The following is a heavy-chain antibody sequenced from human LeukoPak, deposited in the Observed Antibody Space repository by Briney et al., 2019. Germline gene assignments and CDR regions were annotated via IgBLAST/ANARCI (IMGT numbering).Heavy chain of an antibody. J-gene: IGHJ4*02. D-gene: IGHD2-2*01. Sequence: GRSLRLSCAASGFTFSGYGMRSIRQAPGKGLDLVGVISYDGSNKYHADSVKGRFTISRDNSKNTLYLQMNSLRANDTSVYYCAKELGYCTSTSCPFDYWGQGTLVTVAS. CDR2: ISYDGSNK. CDR3: AKELGYCTSTSCPFDY. V-gene: IGHV3-30*18. CDR1: GFTFSGYG.